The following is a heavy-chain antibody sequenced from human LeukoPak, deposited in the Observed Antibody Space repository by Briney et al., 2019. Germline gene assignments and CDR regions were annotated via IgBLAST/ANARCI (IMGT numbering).Heavy chain of an antibody. CDR2: INPSGGST. CDR1: GYTFTSYY. D-gene: IGHD2-2*01. V-gene: IGHV1-46*01. J-gene: IGHJ5*02. CDR3: AREQSVVPAANNWFDP. Sequence: ASVKVSCKASGYTFTSYYMHWVRQAPGQGLEWMGIINPSGGSTSYAQKFQGRVTMTRDTSTSTVYMELSSPRSEDTAVYYCAREQSVVPAANNWFDPWGQGTLVTVSS.